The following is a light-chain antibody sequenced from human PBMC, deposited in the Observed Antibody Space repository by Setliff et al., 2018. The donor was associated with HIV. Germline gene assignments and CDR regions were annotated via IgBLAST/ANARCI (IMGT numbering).Light chain of an antibody. CDR3: SSYTSSSPGV. J-gene: IGLJ1*01. V-gene: IGLV2-14*01. CDR1: SSDVGGYRY. Sequence: QSALTQPASVSGSPGQSITISCSGTSSDVGGYRYVSWYQQFPGKAPKLIIYAVSNRPSGVSNRFSGSKSGNTASLTISGLQAEDEADYYCSSYTSSSPGVFGTGTKVTVL. CDR2: AVS.